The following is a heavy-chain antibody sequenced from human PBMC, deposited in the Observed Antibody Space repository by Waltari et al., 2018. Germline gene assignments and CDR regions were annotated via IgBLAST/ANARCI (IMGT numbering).Heavy chain of an antibody. Sequence: QVQLQESGPGLVKPSETLSLTCAVSGYSISSGYYWGWIRQPPGKGLEWIGSIYHSGSTSYNPSLKGRVTISVDTSKNQFSLKLSSVTAADTAVYYCAREGVVVAATLYYFDYWGQGTLVTVSS. CDR1: GYSISSGYY. V-gene: IGHV4-38-2*02. J-gene: IGHJ4*02. CDR2: IYHSGST. D-gene: IGHD2-15*01. CDR3: AREGVVVAATLYYFDY.